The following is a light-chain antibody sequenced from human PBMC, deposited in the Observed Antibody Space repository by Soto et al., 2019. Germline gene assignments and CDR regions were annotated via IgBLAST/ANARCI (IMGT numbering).Light chain of an antibody. CDR3: QQYNSYSLT. Sequence: DIQMTQSPSTLSASVGDRVTITCRASQSISSWLAWYQQKPGKAPKLLIYKASSLESGVPSRFSGSGSGTEFTLTISSLQPDDWATYYCQQYNSYSLTFGGGTKVEIK. J-gene: IGKJ4*02. CDR1: QSISSW. V-gene: IGKV1-5*03. CDR2: KAS.